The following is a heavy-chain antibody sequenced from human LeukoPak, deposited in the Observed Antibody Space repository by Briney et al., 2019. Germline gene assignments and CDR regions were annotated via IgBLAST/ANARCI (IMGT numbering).Heavy chain of an antibody. J-gene: IGHJ5*02. CDR3: VRSHHPGGWFDP. Sequence: ETLSLTCTVSGGSIRSSTYYWGWIRQPPGKGLEWVASINQDEIHYVDAVRGRFTISRDNAKNSLYLQMNSLTADDTAVYYCVRSHHPGGWFDPWGQGTLVTVSS. D-gene: IGHD3-10*01. CDR1: GGSIRSSTYY. CDR2: INQDEI. V-gene: IGHV3-7*01.